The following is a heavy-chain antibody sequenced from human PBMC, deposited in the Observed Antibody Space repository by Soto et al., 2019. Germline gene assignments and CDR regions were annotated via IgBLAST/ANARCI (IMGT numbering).Heavy chain of an antibody. CDR1: GGYSSNGGYY. J-gene: IGHJ4*02. Sequence: SETMSGTRTVSGGYSSNGGYYWSWIRQHPGKGLEWIGYIYYSGSTYYNPSLKSRVTISVDTSKNQFSLKLSSVTAADTAVYYCARVAGIVGATPAHSFDYWGQGTLVTVS. D-gene: IGHD1-26*01. CDR3: ARVAGIVGATPAHSFDY. V-gene: IGHV4-31*02. CDR2: IYYSGST.